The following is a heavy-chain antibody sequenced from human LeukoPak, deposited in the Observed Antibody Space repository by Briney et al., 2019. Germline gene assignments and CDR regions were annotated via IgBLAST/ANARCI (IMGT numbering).Heavy chain of an antibody. CDR2: VYYSGST. CDR1: GGSISSYY. J-gene: IGHJ5*02. V-gene: IGHV4-59*01. CDR3: ARDYHIAAAGVTNFDWFDP. Sequence: SETLSLTCTLAGGSISSYYWSWIRQPPRKGLEWNGYVYYSGSTNYNPSLRSQVTISVDTPRNQFSLKLSSVTAADTAVYYCARDYHIAAAGVTNFDWFDPWGQGTLVTVSS. D-gene: IGHD6-13*01.